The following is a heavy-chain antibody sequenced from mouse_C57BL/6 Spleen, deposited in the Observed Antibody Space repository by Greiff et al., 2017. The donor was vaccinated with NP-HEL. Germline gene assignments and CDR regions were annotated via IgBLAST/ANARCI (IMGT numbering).Heavy chain of an antibody. Sequence: VQLQQPGAELVRPGSSVKLSCKASGYTFTSYWMHWVKQRPIQGLEWIGNIDPSDSETHYNQKFKDKATVTVDKSSSTAYMQLSSLTSEDSAVYYCAREGAYYGNYEGYFDVWGTGTTVTVSS. CDR2: IDPSDSET. CDR3: AREGAYYGNYEGYFDV. V-gene: IGHV1-52*01. CDR1: GYTFTSYW. D-gene: IGHD2-10*01. J-gene: IGHJ1*03.